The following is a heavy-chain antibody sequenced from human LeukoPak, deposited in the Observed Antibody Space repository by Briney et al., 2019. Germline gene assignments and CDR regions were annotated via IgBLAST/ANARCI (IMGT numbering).Heavy chain of an antibody. J-gene: IGHJ3*02. CDR3: ASGYSYGYGAFDI. CDR1: GGSISSYY. V-gene: IGHV4-59*08. Sequence: SETLSLTCTVSGGSISSYYWSWIRQPPGKGLEWIGYIYYSGSTNYNPSLKSRVTISVDTSKNQFSLKLSSVTAADTAVYYCASGYSYGYGAFDIWGQGTMVTVSS. D-gene: IGHD5-18*01. CDR2: IYYSGST.